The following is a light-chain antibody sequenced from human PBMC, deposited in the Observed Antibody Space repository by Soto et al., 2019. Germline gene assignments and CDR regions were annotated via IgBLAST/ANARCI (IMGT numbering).Light chain of an antibody. J-gene: IGLJ2*01. V-gene: IGLV2-8*01. CDR2: EVT. CDR1: SSDVGGYKY. Sequence: QSVLTQPPSASGSPGQSVTISCTGTSSDVGGYKYVSWYQHHPGKAPEVVIYEVTKRPSGVPDRFSGSQSGNTASLTVSGLQAEDEADYYCSSYGGTNNVVFGGGTKLTVL. CDR3: SSYGGTNNVV.